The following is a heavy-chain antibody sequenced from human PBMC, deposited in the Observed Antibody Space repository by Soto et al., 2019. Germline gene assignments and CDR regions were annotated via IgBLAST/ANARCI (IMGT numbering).Heavy chain of an antibody. V-gene: IGHV3-30*18. Sequence: GGSLRLSCAASGFTFSSYSMHWVRQAPGKGLEWVAVISYDGSNKYYADSVKGRFTISRDNSKNTLYLQMNSLRAEDTAVYYCAKDVLRTMVLGSGKDVWGQGTTVTVSS. CDR3: AKDVLRTMVLGSGKDV. CDR2: ISYDGSNK. J-gene: IGHJ6*02. D-gene: IGHD3-10*01. CDR1: GFTFSSYS.